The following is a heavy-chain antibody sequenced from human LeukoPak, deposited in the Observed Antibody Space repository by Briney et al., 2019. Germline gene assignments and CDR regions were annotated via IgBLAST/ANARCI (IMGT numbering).Heavy chain of an antibody. Sequence: ASVKVSCKASGYTFTNYDINWVRQAPGQGLEWMGWMNPNSGNTGYAQKFQGRVTMTRNTSISTAYMELSSLRSEDTAVYYCARVNCSSTSCRSKFLDYWGQGTLVTVSS. V-gene: IGHV1-8*01. D-gene: IGHD2-2*01. CDR1: GYTFTNYD. J-gene: IGHJ4*02. CDR2: MNPNSGNT. CDR3: ARVNCSSTSCRSKFLDY.